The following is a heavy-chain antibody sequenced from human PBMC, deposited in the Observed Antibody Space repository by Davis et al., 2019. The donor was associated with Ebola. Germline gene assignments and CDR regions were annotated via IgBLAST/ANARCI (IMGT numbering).Heavy chain of an antibody. J-gene: IGHJ4*02. CDR2: ISSSSSYT. CDR3: AKGVGQWLVEGFDY. CDR1: GFTFSDYY. D-gene: IGHD6-19*01. V-gene: IGHV3-11*06. Sequence: PAGSLRLSCAASGFTFSDYYMSWIRQAPGKGLEWVSYISSSSSYTNYADSVKGRFTISRDNAKNSLYLQMNSLRAEDTAVYYCAKGVGQWLVEGFDYWGQGTLVTVSS.